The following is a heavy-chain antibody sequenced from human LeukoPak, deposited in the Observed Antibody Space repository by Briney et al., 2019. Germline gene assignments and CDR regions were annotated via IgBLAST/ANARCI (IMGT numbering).Heavy chain of an antibody. V-gene: IGHV1-2*02. D-gene: IGHD3-22*01. J-gene: IGHJ6*03. Sequence: ASVKVSCKASGYTFTGYYMHWVRQAPGQGLEWMGWINPNSGGTNYAQKFQGRVTMTRDTSISTAYMELSRLRSDDTAVYYCARELDYYDSSAYSYYYYMDVWGKGTTVTISS. CDR2: INPNSGGT. CDR1: GYTFTGYY. CDR3: ARELDYYDSSAYSYYYYMDV.